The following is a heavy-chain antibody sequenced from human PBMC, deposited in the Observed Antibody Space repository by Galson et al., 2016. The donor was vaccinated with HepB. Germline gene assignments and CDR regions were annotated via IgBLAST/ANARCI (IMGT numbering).Heavy chain of an antibody. D-gene: IGHD3-22*01. CDR2: VSGRNGNT. Sequence: SVKVSCKASGYSFSRYGISWVREAPGQGLEWMGWVSGRNGNTNYAQRLQGRVTMTTDASTSTAYMELRSLRSDDTAVYYCARDYDYGTSGYWDDVFDIWGQGTKVTVSS. J-gene: IGHJ3*02. V-gene: IGHV1-18*04. CDR3: ARDYDYGTSGYWDDVFDI. CDR1: GYSFSRYG.